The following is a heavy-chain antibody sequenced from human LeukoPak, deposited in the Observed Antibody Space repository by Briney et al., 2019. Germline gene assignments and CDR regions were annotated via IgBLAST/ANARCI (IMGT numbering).Heavy chain of an antibody. J-gene: IGHJ6*03. CDR3: ASGLGYCSSTSCYPYYMDA. Sequence: SETLSLTCTVSGGSISSSSYYWGWIRQPPGKGLEWIGSIYYSGSTYYNPSLKSRVTISVDTSKNQFSLKLSSVTAADTAVYYCASGLGYCSSTSCYPYYMDAWGKGTTVTVSS. CDR1: GGSISSSSYY. CDR2: IYYSGST. D-gene: IGHD2-2*01. V-gene: IGHV4-39*01.